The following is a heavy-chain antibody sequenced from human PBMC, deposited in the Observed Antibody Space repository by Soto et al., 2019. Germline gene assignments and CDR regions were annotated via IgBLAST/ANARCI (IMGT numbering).Heavy chain of an antibody. CDR3: VRVRLGVSTRVFDY. D-gene: IGHD3-16*01. Sequence: EVQVVDSGGGLVQPGGSLRLSCAASGFTFSDHYMDWVRQAPGKGLEWVGSIKNKANSYTTEYAASVKGRFTIARDDSTTSLYLQMNSLQTEDTAFYYCVRVRLGVSTRVFDYWGQGTLVTVSS. J-gene: IGHJ4*02. CDR2: IKNKANSYTT. V-gene: IGHV3-72*01. CDR1: GFTFSDHY.